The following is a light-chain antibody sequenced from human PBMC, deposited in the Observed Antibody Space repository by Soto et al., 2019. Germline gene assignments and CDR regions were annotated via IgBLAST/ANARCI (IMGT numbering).Light chain of an antibody. CDR3: QQFDDLPFT. CDR2: ETS. Sequence: DIQMTQSPSSLSVSVGDRVTITCQASQDISDYLNWYQQRPGKAPKLLIYETSNLETGVPSRFSGSRSGTHFTFTITTFQPEDTATYYCQQFDDLPFTVGPGTKVDIK. V-gene: IGKV1-33*01. J-gene: IGKJ3*01. CDR1: QDISDY.